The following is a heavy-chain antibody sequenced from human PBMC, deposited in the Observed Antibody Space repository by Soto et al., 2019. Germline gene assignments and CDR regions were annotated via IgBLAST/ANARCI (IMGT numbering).Heavy chain of an antibody. CDR1: GFTFSAYS. V-gene: IGHV3-48*02. D-gene: IGHD2-8*01. CDR3: ARDWSYAFDY. Sequence: VGSLRLSCAASGFTFSAYSMNWVRQAPGKGLEWLSYLRSSDYATSYSDSVKGRFTISTDKAKNSLFLQMNSLRDEDTAVYYCARDWSYAFDYWGQGILVTVSS. J-gene: IGHJ4*02. CDR2: LRSSDYAT.